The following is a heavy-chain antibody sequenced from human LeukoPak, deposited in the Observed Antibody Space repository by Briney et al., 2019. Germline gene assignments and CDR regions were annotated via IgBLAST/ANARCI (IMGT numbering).Heavy chain of an antibody. CDR1: GGSISSYY. J-gene: IGHJ4*02. CDR3: AREGKSAETAPG. D-gene: IGHD2-21*02. CDR2: IYTSEST. V-gene: IGHV4-4*07. Sequence: SETLPLTCTVSGGSISSYYWSWIRQPAGKGLEWIGRIYTSESTNYNPSLKSRVTMSVDTSKNQFSLKLSSVTAADTAVYYCAREGKSAETAPGWGQGTLVTVSS.